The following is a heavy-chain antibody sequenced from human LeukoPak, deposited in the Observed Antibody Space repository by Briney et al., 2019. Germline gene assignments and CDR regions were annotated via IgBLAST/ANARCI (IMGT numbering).Heavy chain of an antibody. V-gene: IGHV4-34*01. CDR3: ARYAPGYSSSWYGVEAFDI. CDR1: GGSFSGYY. CDR2: VNHSGST. Sequence: SEALSLTCAVYGGSFSGYYWSWIRQPPGKGLEWIGEVNHSGSTNYNPSLKSRATISVDTSKNQFSLKLSSVTAADTAVYYCARYAPGYSSSWYGVEAFDIWGQGTMVTVSS. D-gene: IGHD6-13*01. J-gene: IGHJ3*02.